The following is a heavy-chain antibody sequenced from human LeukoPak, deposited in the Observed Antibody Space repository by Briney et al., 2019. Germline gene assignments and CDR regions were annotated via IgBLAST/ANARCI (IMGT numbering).Heavy chain of an antibody. J-gene: IGHJ1*01. CDR2: INPSGGST. V-gene: IGHV1-46*01. CDR1: GYTFTSYY. Sequence: ASVKVSCKASGYTFTSYYMHWVRQAPGQGLEWMGIINPSGGSTSYAQKFQGRVTMTRDTSTSTVYMELSSLRSEDTAVYYCARECPLVGATDAEYFPHWGQGTLVTVSS. D-gene: IGHD1-26*01. CDR3: ARECPLVGATDAEYFPH.